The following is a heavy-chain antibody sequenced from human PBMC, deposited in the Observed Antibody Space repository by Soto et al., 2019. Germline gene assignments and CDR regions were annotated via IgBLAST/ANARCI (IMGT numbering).Heavy chain of an antibody. CDR2: TYYRSKWYN. Sequence: SQTLSLTCAISGDSVSSNSAAWNWIRQSPSRGLEWLGRTYYRSKWYNDYAVSVKSRITINPDTSKNQFSLQLNSVTPEDTAVYYCARDPGSYDSSGYSFDIWGQGTMVTVSS. CDR1: GDSVSSNSAA. CDR3: ARDPGSYDSSGYSFDI. J-gene: IGHJ3*02. D-gene: IGHD3-22*01. V-gene: IGHV6-1*01.